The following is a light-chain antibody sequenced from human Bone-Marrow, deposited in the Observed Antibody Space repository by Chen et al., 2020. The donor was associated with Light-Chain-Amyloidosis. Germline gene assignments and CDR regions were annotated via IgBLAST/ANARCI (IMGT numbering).Light chain of an antibody. CDR1: QSVSSSY. Sequence: EIVLTQSPGTLSLSPGERATLSCRASQSVSSSYLAWYQQKPGQAPRLLIYGASSRATGIPDRFSGSGSGTDFTLTISRLDPEDFAGYYCQQYGSSPRLTFGGGTKVEIK. CDR2: GAS. V-gene: IGKV3-20*01. J-gene: IGKJ4*01. CDR3: QQYGSSPRLT.